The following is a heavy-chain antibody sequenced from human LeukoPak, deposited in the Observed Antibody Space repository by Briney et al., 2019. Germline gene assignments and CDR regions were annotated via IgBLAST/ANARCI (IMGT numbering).Heavy chain of an antibody. CDR2: ISYDGSNK. CDR3: ARTPPPTIVGAHYFDY. D-gene: IGHD1-26*01. CDR1: GFTFSSYG. V-gene: IGHV3-30*19. J-gene: IGHJ4*02. Sequence: GGSLRLSCAASGFTFSSYGMHWVRQAPGKGMEWVAVISYDGSNKYYADSVKGRFTISRDNSKNTLYLQMNSLRAEDTAVYYCARTPPPTIVGAHYFDYWGQGTLVTVSS.